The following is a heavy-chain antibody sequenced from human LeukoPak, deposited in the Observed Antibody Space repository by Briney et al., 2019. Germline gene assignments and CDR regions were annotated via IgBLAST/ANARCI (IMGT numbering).Heavy chain of an antibody. J-gene: IGHJ4*02. D-gene: IGHD5-18*01. V-gene: IGHV1-18*01. CDR2: ISVYNGDT. Sequence: GASVKVSCKASGYTFASYGIGWVRQAPGQGLEWMGWISVYNGDTGYAQNLQGRVTMTTDTSTSTAYMEMRSLRSDDTAVYYCVRLPTSVRYGWEDYWGQGTQVTVSS. CDR3: VRLPTSVRYGWEDY. CDR1: GYTFASYG.